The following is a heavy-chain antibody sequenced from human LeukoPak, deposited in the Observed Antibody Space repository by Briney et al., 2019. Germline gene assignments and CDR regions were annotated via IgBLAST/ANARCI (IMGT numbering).Heavy chain of an antibody. J-gene: IGHJ1*01. CDR1: GGSFNGYY. D-gene: IGHD5-12*01. V-gene: IGHV4-34*01. CDR3: ARGQVAYFQR. Sequence: PSETLSLTCAVYGGSFNGYYWTWIRQPAGKGLEWIGEINHSGGTNYNPSLTSRVTISVDASKKQFSLRLSSVTAADTAVYYCARGQVAYFQRWGQGTLVTVSS. CDR2: INHSGGT.